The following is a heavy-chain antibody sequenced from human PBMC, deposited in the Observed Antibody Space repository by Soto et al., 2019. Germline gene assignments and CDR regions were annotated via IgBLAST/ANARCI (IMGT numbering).Heavy chain of an antibody. CDR2: ISAYNGNT. CDR1: GYTFTSYG. CDR3: ARVNLRVGITGTTGDWFDP. D-gene: IGHD1-7*01. V-gene: IGHV1-18*01. J-gene: IGHJ5*02. Sequence: QVQLVQSGAEVKKPGASVKVSCKASGYTFTSYGISWVRQAPGQGLEWMGWISAYNGNTNYAQKLQGRVTMTTDTSTSTAYMELRSLRSDDTAVYYCARVNLRVGITGTTGDWFDPWGQGTLVTVSS.